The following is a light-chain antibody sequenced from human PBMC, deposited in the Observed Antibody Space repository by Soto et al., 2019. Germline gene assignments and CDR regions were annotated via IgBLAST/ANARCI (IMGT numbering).Light chain of an antibody. V-gene: IGKV3-20*01. Sequence: EIALRQSRGTVYLSPGEEATTSCSPSQSVFNNHIGWYQQKPGQAPRRLIFGASFRATGIPDRFSGSGSGTDFTLTISRLEPEDFAVYYCQQYGSSPTTFGQGTMVDVK. CDR2: GAS. CDR3: QQYGSSPTT. J-gene: IGKJ1*01. CDR1: QSVFNNH.